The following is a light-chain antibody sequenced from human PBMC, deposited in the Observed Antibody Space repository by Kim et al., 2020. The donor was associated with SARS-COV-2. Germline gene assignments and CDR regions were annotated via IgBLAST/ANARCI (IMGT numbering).Light chain of an antibody. CDR3: QAWDSNTACRV. V-gene: IGLV3-1*01. CDR2: QDS. CDR1: KLGDKY. Sequence: SYELTQPPSVSVSPGQTASITCSGDKLGDKYACWYQQKPGQSPVLVIYQDSKRPSGIPERFSGSNSGNTATLTISGTQAMDEADYYCQAWDSNTACRVFG. J-gene: IGLJ3*02.